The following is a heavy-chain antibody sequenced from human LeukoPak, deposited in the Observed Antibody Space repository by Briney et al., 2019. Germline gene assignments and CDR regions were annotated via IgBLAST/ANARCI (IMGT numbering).Heavy chain of an antibody. CDR1: GGSISSGSYS. CDR2: IYHSGST. J-gene: IGHJ4*02. V-gene: IGHV4-30-2*01. CDR3: ARAYYYDSSGQFDY. Sequence: SETLSLTCAVSGGSISSGSYSWSWIRQPPGKGLEWIGYIYHSGSTYYNPSFKSRVTISVDRSKNQFSLKLSSVTAADTAVYYCARAYYYDSSGQFDYWGQGTLVTVSS. D-gene: IGHD3-22*01.